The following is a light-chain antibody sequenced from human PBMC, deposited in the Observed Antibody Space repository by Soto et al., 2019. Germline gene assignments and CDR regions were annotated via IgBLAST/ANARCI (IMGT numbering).Light chain of an antibody. CDR1: QSVSSN. CDR2: GAS. Sequence: EIVMTQSPATLSVSPGERATLSCRASQSVSSNLAWYQQKPGQAPRLLIYGASTRATGIPARFSGSGSGTEFTLTISSLQSEDFAVEYCQQYNNWPQTFGQGTKVESK. CDR3: QQYNNWPQT. V-gene: IGKV3-15*01. J-gene: IGKJ1*01.